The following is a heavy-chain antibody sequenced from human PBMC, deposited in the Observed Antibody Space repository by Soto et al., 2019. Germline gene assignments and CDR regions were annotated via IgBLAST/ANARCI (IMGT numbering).Heavy chain of an antibody. Sequence: EVQLLQSGGGLVQPGGSVRLSCAASGFNFNSYAMNWLRQAPGKGPEWLSAISAGGGTTYSADSVKGRSTISRDTSKSMSYLHIKDLRAEDTAVYYCAKAGLVTIPRGIPLIYTLDSWGQGVLVTVSS. CDR3: AKAGLVTIPRGIPLIYTLDS. V-gene: IGHV3-23*01. CDR1: GFNFNSYA. D-gene: IGHD2-21*01. J-gene: IGHJ5*01. CDR2: ISAGGGTT.